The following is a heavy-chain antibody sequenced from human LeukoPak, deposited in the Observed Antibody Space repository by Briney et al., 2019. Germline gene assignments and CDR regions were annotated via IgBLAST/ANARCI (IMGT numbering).Heavy chain of an antibody. Sequence: GGSLRLSCAASGFIFSDYYMSWIRQAPGKGLAWVSYISSSGSSIYYADPVKGRFTISRENAKDSLYLQMNSLRAEDTAVYYCARDPGSGYEEHFDYWGQGTLVTVSS. J-gene: IGHJ4*02. CDR1: GFIFSDYY. CDR3: ARDPGSGYEEHFDY. V-gene: IGHV3-11*01. D-gene: IGHD5-12*01. CDR2: ISSSGSSI.